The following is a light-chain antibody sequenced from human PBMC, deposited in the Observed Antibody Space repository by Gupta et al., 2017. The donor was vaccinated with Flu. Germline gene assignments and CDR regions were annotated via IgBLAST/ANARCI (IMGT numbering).Light chain of an antibody. V-gene: IGLV1-51*01. CDR3: GTGDNSRSAMV. CDR2: DND. CDR1: SSNIGINY. J-gene: IGLJ2*01. Sequence: QSVLTQPPSVSAAPGQKVTFSCSGSSSNIGINYVSWYQQLPGTAPKLLIYDNDKRPSGIPDRFSASKSGTSATLGITGLQTGDEAYYYCGTGDNSRSAMVFGGGTKLAVL.